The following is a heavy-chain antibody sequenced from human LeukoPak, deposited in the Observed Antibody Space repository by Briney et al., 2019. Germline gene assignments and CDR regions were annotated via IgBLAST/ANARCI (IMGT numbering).Heavy chain of an antibody. Sequence: ASVKVSCKASGYTFTGYYMHWVRQAPGQGLEWMGWISAYNGNTNYAQKPQGRVTMTTDTSTSTAYMELRSLRSDDTAVYYCARDPADPPPRLYGMDVWGQGTTVTVSS. V-gene: IGHV1-18*04. D-gene: IGHD6-25*01. CDR1: GYTFTGYY. CDR3: ARDPADPPPRLYGMDV. J-gene: IGHJ6*02. CDR2: ISAYNGNT.